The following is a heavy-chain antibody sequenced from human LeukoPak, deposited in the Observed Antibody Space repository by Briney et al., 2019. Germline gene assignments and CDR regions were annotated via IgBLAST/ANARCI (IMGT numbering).Heavy chain of an antibody. CDR1: GFTFDDYA. CDR2: ISWDGGST. Sequence: GGSLRLSCAASGFTFDDYAMHWVRQAPGKGLEWVSLISWDGGSTYYADSVKGRFTISRDNSKNSLYLQMNSLRAEDTAVYYCAKDLEQQLIYSKFDYWGQGTLVTVSS. D-gene: IGHD6-13*01. J-gene: IGHJ4*02. V-gene: IGHV3-43D*03. CDR3: AKDLEQQLIYSKFDY.